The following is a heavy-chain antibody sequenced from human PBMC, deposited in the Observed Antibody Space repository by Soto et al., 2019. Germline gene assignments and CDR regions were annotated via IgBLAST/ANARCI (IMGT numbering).Heavy chain of an antibody. CDR2: IKSKIDGGTT. CDR1: GFTFSNAW. V-gene: IGHV3-15*01. Sequence: EVQLVESGGGLVKPGGSLRLSCAASGFTFSNAWMSWVRQAPGKGLEWVGRIKSKIDGGTTDYAAPVKGRFTISRDDSKNTLYLQMNSLKTEDTAVYYCRGSSSWYAWFDPWGQGTLVTISS. D-gene: IGHD6-13*01. J-gene: IGHJ5*02. CDR3: RGSSSWYAWFDP.